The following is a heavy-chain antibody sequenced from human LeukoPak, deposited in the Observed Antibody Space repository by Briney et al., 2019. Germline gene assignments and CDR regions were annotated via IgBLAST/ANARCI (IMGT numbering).Heavy chain of an antibody. CDR2: IWYDGSNK. CDR1: GFTFSSYG. J-gene: IGHJ4*02. Sequence: PGGSLRLSCAASGFTFSSYGMHWVRQAPGKGLEWVAVIWYDGSNKYYADSVKGRFTISRDNSKNTLYLQMNSPRAEDTAVYYCAREARDGYNSYFDYWGQGTLVTVSS. D-gene: IGHD5-24*01. CDR3: AREARDGYNSYFDY. V-gene: IGHV3-33*01.